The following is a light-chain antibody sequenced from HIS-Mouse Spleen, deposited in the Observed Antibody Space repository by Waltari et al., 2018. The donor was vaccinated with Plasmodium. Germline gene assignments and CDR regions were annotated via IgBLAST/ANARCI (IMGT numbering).Light chain of an antibody. CDR3: VLYMGSGIWV. J-gene: IGLJ2*01. CDR2: STN. V-gene: IGLV8-61*01. Sequence: QTVVTQEPSFSVSPGGTVTLTCGLSSGSVSTSYYPSGYQQTPGQAPRTLIYSTNNRSSGVPDRLSGSILGNKAALTITGAQADDESDYYCVLYMGSGIWVFGGGTKLTVL. CDR1: SGSVSTSYY.